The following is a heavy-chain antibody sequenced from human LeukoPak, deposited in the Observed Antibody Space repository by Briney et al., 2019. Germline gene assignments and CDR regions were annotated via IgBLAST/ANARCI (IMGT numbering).Heavy chain of an antibody. V-gene: IGHV4-59*01. CDR3: AREGGKQWLVFDY. Sequence: SETLSLTCTVSGGSISGYYWSWIRQPPGKGLEYIGYIYYSGSTNYNPSLKSRVTISVDTSKNQFSLKLSSVTAADTAVYYCAREGGKQWLVFDYWGQGALVTVSS. CDR2: IYYSGST. J-gene: IGHJ4*02. D-gene: IGHD6-19*01. CDR1: GGSISGYY.